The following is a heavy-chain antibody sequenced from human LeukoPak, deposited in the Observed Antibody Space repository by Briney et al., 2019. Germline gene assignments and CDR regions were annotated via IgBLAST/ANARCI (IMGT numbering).Heavy chain of an antibody. J-gene: IGHJ6*03. D-gene: IGHD3-10*01. CDR3: ARGQGSGSYYIPVGYYYYMDV. Sequence: GGSLRLSCAASGFTFSSYWMHWVRQAPGKGVVWVSRINSDGSSTIYADSVKGGFTISRDNAKNTLYLQMNSLRAEDTAVYYCARGQGSGSYYIPVGYYYYMDVWGKGTTVTISS. CDR2: INSDGSST. V-gene: IGHV3-74*01. CDR1: GFTFSSYW.